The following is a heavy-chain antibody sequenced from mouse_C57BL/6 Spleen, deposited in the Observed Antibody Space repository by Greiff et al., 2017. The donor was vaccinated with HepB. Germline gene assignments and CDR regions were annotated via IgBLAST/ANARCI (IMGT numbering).Heavy chain of an antibody. CDR1: GYAFSSSW. J-gene: IGHJ4*01. CDR2: IYPGDGDT. D-gene: IGHD3-2*02. Sequence: QVQLKQSGPELVKPGASVKISCKASGYAFSSSWMNWVKQRPGKGLEWIGRIYPGDGDTNYNGKFKGKATLTADKSSSTAYMQLSSLTSEDSAVYFCAREETAQADAMDYWGQGTSVTVSS. V-gene: IGHV1-82*01. CDR3: AREETAQADAMDY.